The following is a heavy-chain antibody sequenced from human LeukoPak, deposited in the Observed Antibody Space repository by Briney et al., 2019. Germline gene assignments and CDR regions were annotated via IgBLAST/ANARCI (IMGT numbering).Heavy chain of an antibody. CDR3: ATGYSSSWLGGDY. J-gene: IGHJ4*02. Sequence: ASVKVSCKASGYTFAGYYMHWVRQAPGQGLEWMGWINPNSGGTNYAQKFQGRVTMTRDTSISTAYMELSRLRSDDTAVYYCATGYSSSWLGGDYWGQGTLVTVSS. V-gene: IGHV1-2*02. CDR1: GYTFAGYY. D-gene: IGHD6-13*01. CDR2: INPNSGGT.